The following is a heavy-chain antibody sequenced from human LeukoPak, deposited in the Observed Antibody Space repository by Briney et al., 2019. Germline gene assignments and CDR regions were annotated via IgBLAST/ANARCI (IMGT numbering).Heavy chain of an antibody. CDR2: IYYSGST. V-gene: IGHV4-59*01. CDR1: GGSINSTY. J-gene: IGHJ2*01. Sequence: SETLSLTCTVSGGSINSTYCSSVRQPPGKWQEWIGYIYYSGSTNYNPSLKSRVSISIDTSKNQLSLQLSSVTAADTAVYDCARDRDSSGLRDFDLWGRGTLVTVSA. D-gene: IGHD3-22*01. CDR3: ARDRDSSGLRDFDL.